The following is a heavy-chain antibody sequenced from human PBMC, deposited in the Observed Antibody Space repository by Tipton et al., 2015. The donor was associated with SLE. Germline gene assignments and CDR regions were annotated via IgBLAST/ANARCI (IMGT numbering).Heavy chain of an antibody. V-gene: IGHV4-39*01. Sequence: TLSLTCTVSGGSISGSDYHWGWIRQPPGKGLDWIGTIHHRGNVYYNPSLKSRVTISADTSKNQFSLKVSSLTAADTAIYYCSKEPVDWGQGTLVTVST. CDR3: SKEPVD. CDR1: GGSISGSDYH. J-gene: IGHJ1*01. D-gene: IGHD4-23*01. CDR2: IHHRGNV.